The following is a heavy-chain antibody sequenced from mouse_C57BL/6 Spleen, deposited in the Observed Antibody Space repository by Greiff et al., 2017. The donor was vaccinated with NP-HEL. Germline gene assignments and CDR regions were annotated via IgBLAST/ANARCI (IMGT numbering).Heavy chain of an antibody. J-gene: IGHJ1*03. CDR2: ISYSGST. CDR1: GYSITSGYD. CDR3: ARDNAGTYFDV. V-gene: IGHV3-1*01. Sequence: DVKLVESGPGMVKPSQSLSLTCTVTGYSITSGYDWHWIRHFPGNKLEWMGYISYSGSTNYNPSLKSRISITHDTSKNHFFLKLNSVTTEDTATYYCARDNAGTYFDVWGTGTTVTVSS. D-gene: IGHD4-1*01.